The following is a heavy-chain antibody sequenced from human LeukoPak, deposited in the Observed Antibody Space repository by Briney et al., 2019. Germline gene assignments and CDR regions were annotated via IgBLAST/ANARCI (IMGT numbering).Heavy chain of an antibody. CDR2: ISGRGGST. Sequence: PGGSLRLSCAASGFTFSSYAMSWVRQAPGKGLEWVSAISGRGGSTYYAASVKGRLPISRDNSKNNLYLQMSSLRAEDTAAYYCASGRLVGAPDYWGQGTLVTVSS. CDR1: GFTFSSYA. D-gene: IGHD1-26*01. CDR3: ASGRLVGAPDY. V-gene: IGHV3-23*01. J-gene: IGHJ4*02.